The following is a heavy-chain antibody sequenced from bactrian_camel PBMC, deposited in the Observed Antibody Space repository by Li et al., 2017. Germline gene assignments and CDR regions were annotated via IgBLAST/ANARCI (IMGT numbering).Heavy chain of an antibody. Sequence: VQLVESGGGSVQSGGSLTLSCVASGYSVSEGYMAWFRQAPGKEREGVAAIHLSGTMPYYTDSVKGRFTITQVDGRKAIDLEMNNLKLEDTAVYYCAAADCAGWYGDDDEPAPDNYWGQGTQVTVS. CDR2: IHLSGTMP. V-gene: IGHV3S40*01. CDR1: GYSVSEGY. CDR3: AAADCAGWYGDDDEPAPDNY. J-gene: IGHJ4*01. D-gene: IGHD4*01.